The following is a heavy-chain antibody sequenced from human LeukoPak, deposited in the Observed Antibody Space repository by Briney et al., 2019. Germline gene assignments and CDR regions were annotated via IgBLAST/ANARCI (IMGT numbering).Heavy chain of an antibody. CDR1: GFTFSSYS. V-gene: IGHV3-30*03. D-gene: IGHD6-6*01. CDR3: ARDPIDRRPDYFDF. Sequence: GESLRLSCAAAGFTFSSYSMNWVRQAQGKGRGWVAVTSYDQSHKYYTDSVKGRFTISRDNSKNTLYLEMNFLGGEDTAFYYCARDPIDRRPDYFDFWGQGTLVTVSS. J-gene: IGHJ4*02. CDR2: TSYDQSHK.